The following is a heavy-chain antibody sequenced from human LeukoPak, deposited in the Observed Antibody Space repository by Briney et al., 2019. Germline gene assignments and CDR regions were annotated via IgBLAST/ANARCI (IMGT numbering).Heavy chain of an antibody. Sequence: GGSLRLSCAASGFTFSSYSMNWVRQAPGKGLEWVSSISSSSSYIYYADSVKGRFTISRDNAKNSLYLQMNSLRVEDTAVYYCARGFGTPIWFDPWGQGTLVTVSS. J-gene: IGHJ5*02. CDR2: ISSSSSYI. CDR1: GFTFSSYS. V-gene: IGHV3-21*01. CDR3: ARGFGTPIWFDP. D-gene: IGHD3-10*01.